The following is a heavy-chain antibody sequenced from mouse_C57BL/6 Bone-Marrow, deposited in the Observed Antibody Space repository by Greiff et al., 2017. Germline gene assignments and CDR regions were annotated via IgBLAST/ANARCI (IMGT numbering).Heavy chain of an antibody. J-gene: IGHJ4*01. V-gene: IGHV1-80*01. CDR2: IYPGDGDT. CDR3: ASYYDYAYAMDD. Sequence: QVHVKQSGAELVKPGASVKISCKASGYAFSSYWMNWVKQRPGKGLEWIGQIYPGDGDTNYNGKFKGKATLTADKSSSTAYMQLSSLTSEDSAVYCCASYYDYAYAMDDWGQGTSVTVSS. CDR1: GYAFSSYW. D-gene: IGHD2-4*01.